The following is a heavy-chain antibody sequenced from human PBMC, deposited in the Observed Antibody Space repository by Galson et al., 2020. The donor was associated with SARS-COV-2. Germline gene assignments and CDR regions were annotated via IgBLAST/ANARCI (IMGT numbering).Heavy chain of an antibody. J-gene: IGHJ6*02. V-gene: IGHV3-53*01. CDR2: IFSSGTT. Sequence: GGSLTLSCAASGFTVTRKCVTCVRHPPEKGLECDSIIFSSGTTYFADCVKGRFTISRDNSKITVFLQMNSLGAENTALCYCSTKYYLTPGQYGMDVWFQGTTVTVS. D-gene: IGHD2-8*01. CDR3: STKYYLTPGQYGMDV. CDR1: GFTVTRKC.